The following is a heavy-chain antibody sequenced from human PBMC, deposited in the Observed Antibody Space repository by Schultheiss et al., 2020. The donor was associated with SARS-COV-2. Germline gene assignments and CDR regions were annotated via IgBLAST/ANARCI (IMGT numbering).Heavy chain of an antibody. D-gene: IGHD5-18*01. V-gene: IGHV3-21*01. CDR2: ISSSSSYI. CDR3: ARQGYSYGGTFDY. CDR1: GFTFSKAW. Sequence: GGSLRLSCAGSGFTFSKAWMSWVRQAPGKGLEWVSSISSSSSYIYYADSVKGRFTISRDNAKNSLYLQMNSLRAEDTAVYYCARQGYSYGGTFDYWGQGTLVTVSS. J-gene: IGHJ4*02.